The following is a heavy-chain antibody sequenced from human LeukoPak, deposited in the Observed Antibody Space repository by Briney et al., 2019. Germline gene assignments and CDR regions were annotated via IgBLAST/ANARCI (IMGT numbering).Heavy chain of an antibody. V-gene: IGHV3-11*01. J-gene: IGHJ6*02. D-gene: IGHD3-16*01. Sequence: GGSLRLSCAASGFTFSDYYMSWTRQAPGKGLEWVSSISSSGSTIYYADSVKGRFTISRDNAKNSLYLQMNSLRAEDTAVYYCARDRARGDYYYGMDVWGQGTTVTVSS. CDR3: ARDRARGDYYYGMDV. CDR2: ISSSGSTI. CDR1: GFTFSDYY.